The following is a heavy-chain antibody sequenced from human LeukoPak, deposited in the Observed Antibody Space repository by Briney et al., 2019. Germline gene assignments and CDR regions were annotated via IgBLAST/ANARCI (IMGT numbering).Heavy chain of an antibody. Sequence: SETLSLTCAVYGGSFSGYYWSWIRQPPGKGLEWIGEINHSGSTNYNPSLKSRVTISEDTSKNQFSLKLSSVTAADTAVYYCARLGEIERGDSTSDAEDYWGQGTLVTVSS. D-gene: IGHD2-2*01. CDR1: GGSFSGYY. CDR3: ARLGEIERGDSTSDAEDY. J-gene: IGHJ4*02. CDR2: INHSGST. V-gene: IGHV4-34*01.